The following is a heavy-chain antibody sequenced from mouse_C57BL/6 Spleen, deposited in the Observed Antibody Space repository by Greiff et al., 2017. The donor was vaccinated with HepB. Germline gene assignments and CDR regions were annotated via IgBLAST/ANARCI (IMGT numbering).Heavy chain of an antibody. D-gene: IGHD1-1*01. CDR1: GFTFSSYA. CDR3: TREGNYYGSSLYYFDY. J-gene: IGHJ2*01. V-gene: IGHV5-9-1*02. CDR2: ISSGGDYI. Sequence: EVQLQQSGEGLVKPGGSLKLSCAASGFTFSSYAMSWVRQTPEKRLEWVAYISSGGDYIYYADTVKGRFTISRDNARNTLYLQMSSLKSEDTAMYYCTREGNYYGSSLYYFDYWGQGTTLTVSS.